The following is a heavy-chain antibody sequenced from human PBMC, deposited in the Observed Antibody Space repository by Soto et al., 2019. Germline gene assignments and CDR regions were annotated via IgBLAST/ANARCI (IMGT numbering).Heavy chain of an antibody. J-gene: IGHJ6*02. D-gene: IGHD2-21*02. CDR2: ISAYNGNT. Sequence: QVQLVQSGAEVKKPGASVKVSCKASGYTFTSYGISWVRQAPGQGREWMGWISAYNGNTNYAQKLQGRVTRTTDTSTSTAYMELRSLRSDDTAVYYCAIADCGGDCYSGYYYYGMDVWGQGTTVTVSS. CDR3: AIADCGGDCYSGYYYYGMDV. CDR1: GYTFTSYG. V-gene: IGHV1-18*01.